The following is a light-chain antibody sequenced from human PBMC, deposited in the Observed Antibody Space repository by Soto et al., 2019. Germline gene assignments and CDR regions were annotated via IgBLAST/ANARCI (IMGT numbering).Light chain of an antibody. CDR3: QQRNTWPPYT. V-gene: IGKV3-11*01. Sequence: EIVLTQSPATLSLSPGERATLSCRASQSVSRYLAWYQQKPGQAPRLLIYDASNRATGIPARFSGGGSGTDFTLTISSLEPEDFAVYYCQQRNTWPPYTFGPGTKLEIK. CDR1: QSVSRY. CDR2: DAS. J-gene: IGKJ2*01.